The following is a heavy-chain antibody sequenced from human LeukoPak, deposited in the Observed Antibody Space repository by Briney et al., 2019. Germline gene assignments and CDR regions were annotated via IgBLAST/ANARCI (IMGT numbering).Heavy chain of an antibody. CDR3: AKGPRIEVAGTTWEY. CDR1: GFTFSSYA. V-gene: IGHV3-23*01. D-gene: IGHD6-19*01. Sequence: GGSLRLSCAASGFTFSSYAMSWVRQAPGKGLEWVSAISGSGGSTYYADSVKGRFTISRDNSKNTLHLQMNSLRAEDTAVYYCAKGPRIEVAGTTWEYWGQGTLVTVSS. J-gene: IGHJ4*02. CDR2: ISGSGGST.